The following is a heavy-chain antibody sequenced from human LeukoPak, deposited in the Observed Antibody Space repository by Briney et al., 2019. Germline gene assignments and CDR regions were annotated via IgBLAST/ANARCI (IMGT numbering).Heavy chain of an antibody. CDR2: ISSSSSYI. CDR1: GFTFSSYS. J-gene: IGHJ4*02. CDR3: ARESFGDSSSWYEVDY. D-gene: IGHD6-13*01. Sequence: GGSLRLSCAASGFTFSSYSMNWVRQAPGKGLEWVSSISSSSSYIYYADSVKGRFTISRDYAKNSLYLLMNSLRAEDTAVYYCARESFGDSSSWYEVDYWGQGTLVTVSS. V-gene: IGHV3-21*01.